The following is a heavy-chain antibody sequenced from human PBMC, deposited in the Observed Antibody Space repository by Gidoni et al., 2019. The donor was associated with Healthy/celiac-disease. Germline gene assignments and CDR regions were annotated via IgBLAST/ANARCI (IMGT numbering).Heavy chain of an antibody. CDR1: GFTFSSYE. CDR2: IISSGITI. J-gene: IGHJ4*02. Sequence: EVQLVESGGGLVQPGGSLRLSWEASGFTFSSYEMNWVRQAPGKGLEWVSYIISSGITIYSADSVKVRFTISRDNAKNSLYLQMNSLRAEDTAVYYCARGFNDFWSGYYFDYWGQGTLVTVSS. D-gene: IGHD3-3*01. CDR3: ARGFNDFWSGYYFDY. V-gene: IGHV3-48*03.